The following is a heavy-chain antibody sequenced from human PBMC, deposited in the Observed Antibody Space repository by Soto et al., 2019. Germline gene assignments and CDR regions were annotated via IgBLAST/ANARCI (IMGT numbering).Heavy chain of an antibody. V-gene: IGHV4-34*01. CDR3: ARDQNGSGNYYTRYFDY. CDR2: IYHGGST. D-gene: IGHD3-10*01. Sequence: SETLSLTCAVYGGYFSGYYWSWIRQPPGKGLEWIGEIYHGGSTNYNPSLKSRVTISVDKSKNQFSLNLSSVTAADTAVYYCARDQNGSGNYYTRYFDYWGQGTLVTVSS. CDR1: GGYFSGYY. J-gene: IGHJ4*02.